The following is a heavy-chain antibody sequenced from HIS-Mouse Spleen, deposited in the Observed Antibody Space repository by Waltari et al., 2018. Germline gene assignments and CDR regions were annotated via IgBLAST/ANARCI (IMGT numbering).Heavy chain of an antibody. CDR3: AREIPYSSSWYDWYFDL. CDR1: GGSIRRSRYD. V-gene: IGHV4-39*07. J-gene: IGHJ2*01. D-gene: IGHD6-13*01. CDR2: IYYSGST. Sequence: QLHLQESGPGLVNPSETLSLPCTVSGGSIRRSRYDLVWLRQPPGKGLEWIGSIYYSGSTYYNPSLKSRVTISVDTSKNQFSLKLSSVTAADTAVYYCAREIPYSSSWYDWYFDLWGRGTLVTVSS.